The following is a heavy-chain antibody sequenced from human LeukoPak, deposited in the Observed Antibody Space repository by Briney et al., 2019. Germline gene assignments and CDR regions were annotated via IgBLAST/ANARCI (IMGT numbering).Heavy chain of an antibody. J-gene: IGHJ1*01. D-gene: IGHD3-10*01. Sequence: PSETLSLTCAVYGGSFSGYYWSWIRQPPGKGLEWIGEINHSGSTNYNPSLKSRVTISVDTSKNQFSLKLSSVTAADTAVYYCARSEDGSGSYGEYFQHWGQGTLVTVSS. CDR1: GGSFSGYY. V-gene: IGHV4-34*01. CDR2: INHSGST. CDR3: ARSEDGSGSYGEYFQH.